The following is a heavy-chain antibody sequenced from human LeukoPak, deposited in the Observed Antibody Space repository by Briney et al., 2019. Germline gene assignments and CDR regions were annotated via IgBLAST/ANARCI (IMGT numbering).Heavy chain of an antibody. D-gene: IGHD2/OR15-2a*01. CDR2: ISYDGSNK. CDR1: GFTFSSYA. J-gene: IGHJ4*02. Sequence: GGSLRLSCAASGFTFSSYAMHWVRQAPGKGLEWVAVISYDGSNKYYADSVKGRFTISRDNSKNTLYLQMNSLRAEDTAVYYCARELFMTDILDYWGQGTLVTVSS. CDR3: ARELFMTDILDY. V-gene: IGHV3-30*04.